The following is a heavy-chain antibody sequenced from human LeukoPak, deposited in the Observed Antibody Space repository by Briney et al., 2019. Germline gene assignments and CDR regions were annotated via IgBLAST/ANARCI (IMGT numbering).Heavy chain of an antibody. CDR2: INHSGST. D-gene: IGHD6-6*01. Sequence: SETLSLTCAVYGGSFSGYYWSWIRQPPGKGLEWIGEINHSGSTNYNPSLKSQVTISVDTSKNQFSLKLSSVTAADTAVYYCARDRGGSSSFDYWGQGTLVTVSS. CDR1: GGSFSGYY. CDR3: ARDRGGSSSFDY. J-gene: IGHJ4*02. V-gene: IGHV4-34*01.